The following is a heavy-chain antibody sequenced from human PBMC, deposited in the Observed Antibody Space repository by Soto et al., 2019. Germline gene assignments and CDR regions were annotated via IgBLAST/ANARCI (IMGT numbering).Heavy chain of an antibody. CDR1: GYTFTSYG. D-gene: IGHD3-3*01. V-gene: IGHV1-18*01. Sequence: QVQLVQSGAEVKKPGASVKVSCKASGYTFTSYGISWVRQAPGQGLEWMGWISAYNGNTNYAQKLQGRVTMNTDTSTSTAYMELRSLRSDDTAVYYCARVRTPYDCWSGYYTLDYWGQGTLVTVSS. CDR3: ARVRTPYDCWSGYYTLDY. J-gene: IGHJ4*02. CDR2: ISAYNGNT.